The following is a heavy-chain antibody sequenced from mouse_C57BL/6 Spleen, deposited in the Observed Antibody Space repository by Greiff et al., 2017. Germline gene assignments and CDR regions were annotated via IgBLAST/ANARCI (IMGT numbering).Heavy chain of an antibody. J-gene: IGHJ3*01. Sequence: EVLLVESGGDLVKPGGSLKLSCAASGFTFSSYGMSWVRQTPDKRLEWVATISSGGSYTYYPDSVKGRFTISRDTAKNTLYLQMSSLKSEDTAMYYCARPSTMGGRAWFAYWGQGTLVSVSA. V-gene: IGHV5-6*01. CDR3: ARPSTMGGRAWFAY. CDR2: ISSGGSYT. CDR1: GFTFSSYG. D-gene: IGHD2-1*01.